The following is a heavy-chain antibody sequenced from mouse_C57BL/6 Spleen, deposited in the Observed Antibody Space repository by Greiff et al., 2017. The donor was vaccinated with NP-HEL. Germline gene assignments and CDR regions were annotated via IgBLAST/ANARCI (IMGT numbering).Heavy chain of an antibody. Sequence: QVQLKQSGAELVRPGASVTLSCKASGYTFTDYEMHWVKQTPVHGLEWIGAIDPETGGTAYNQKFKGKAILTADKSSSTAYMELRSLTSEDSAVYYCTMGGFAKDYWGKGTSVTVSS. D-gene: IGHD3-2*02. CDR2: IDPETGGT. CDR3: TMGGFAKDY. J-gene: IGHJ4*01. CDR1: GYTFTDYE. V-gene: IGHV1-15*01.